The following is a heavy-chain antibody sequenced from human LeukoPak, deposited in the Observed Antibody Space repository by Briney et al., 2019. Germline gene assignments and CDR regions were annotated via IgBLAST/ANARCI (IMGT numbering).Heavy chain of an antibody. CDR3: ARDGCSSTSCYTSYYYYGMDV. Sequence: SVKVSCKASGGTFSSYAISWVRQAPGQGLEWMGRIIPIFGIANYAQKFQGRVTITADKSTSTAYMELSSLSSEDTAVYYCARDGCSSTSCYTSYYYYGMDVWGQGTTVTVSS. D-gene: IGHD2-2*02. CDR2: IIPIFGIA. CDR1: GGTFSSYA. J-gene: IGHJ6*02. V-gene: IGHV1-69*04.